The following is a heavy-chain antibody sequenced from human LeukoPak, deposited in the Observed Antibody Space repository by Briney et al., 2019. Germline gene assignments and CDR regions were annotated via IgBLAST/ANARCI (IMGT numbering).Heavy chain of an antibody. CDR2: IKNKTNGGTT. CDR1: GFTLSNAY. D-gene: IGHD1-26*01. Sequence: GGSLRLSCAASGFTLSNAYMRWVRQAPGKGLEWVGRIKNKTNGGTTDYGAPVKGRFTISRDDSKNTLYLQMNSLKTEDTAVYYCTTTIVGVTTWFDPWGQGTLVTVSS. CDR3: TTTIVGVTTWFDP. V-gene: IGHV3-15*01. J-gene: IGHJ5*02.